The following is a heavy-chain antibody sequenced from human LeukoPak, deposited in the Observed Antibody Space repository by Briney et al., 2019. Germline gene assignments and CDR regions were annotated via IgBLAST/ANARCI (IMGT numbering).Heavy chain of an antibody. CDR1: GYSIRSGFY. Sequence: SETLSLTCAVSGYSIRSGFYWGWIRQPPGKGLEWIGTIYRSGTTYYNPSLKSRVTISADTSKNQFSLKLSSVTAADTALYYCARTSTGTTDSFDYWGQGTLVTVSS. CDR2: IYRSGTT. J-gene: IGHJ4*02. V-gene: IGHV4-38-2*01. CDR3: ARTSTGTTDSFDY. D-gene: IGHD1-7*01.